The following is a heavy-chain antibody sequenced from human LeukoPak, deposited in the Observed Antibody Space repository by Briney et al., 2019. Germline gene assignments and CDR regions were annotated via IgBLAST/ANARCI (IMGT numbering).Heavy chain of an antibody. CDR1: GFTFSDYY. D-gene: IGHD2-2*01. V-gene: IGHV3-11*01. CDR3: ASLGYCSSTSCSNNWFDP. J-gene: IGHJ5*02. Sequence: GGSLRLSCAASGFTFSDYYMTWIRQAPGKGLEWVSYISSGGSTINYADSVKGRFTISRDNAKNSLYLQMNSLRADDTAVYYCASLGYCSSTSCSNNWFDPWGQGTLVTVSS. CDR2: ISSGGSTI.